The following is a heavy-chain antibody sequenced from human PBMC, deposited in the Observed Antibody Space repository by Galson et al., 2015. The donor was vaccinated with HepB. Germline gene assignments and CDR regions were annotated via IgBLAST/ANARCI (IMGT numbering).Heavy chain of an antibody. CDR1: AYTSNSYS. CDR3: ATDCSSVTCSTGWLDP. CDR2: ISADSGNT. J-gene: IGHJ5*02. D-gene: IGHD2-2*01. Sequence: SVKVSCKASAYTSNSYSITWVRQAPGQGLEWMGWISADSGNTNYAPRFQGRVSVDIDTSTTTAYMELRSLTSDDTAMYYCATDCSSVTCSTGWLDPWGQGTLVTVSS. V-gene: IGHV1-18*01.